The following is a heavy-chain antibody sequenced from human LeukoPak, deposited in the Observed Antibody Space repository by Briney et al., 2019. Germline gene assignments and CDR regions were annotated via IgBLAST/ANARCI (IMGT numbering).Heavy chain of an antibody. V-gene: IGHV3-23*01. CDR3: AKGYGGKKGETGDV. CDR2: LSGSGGNT. CDR1: GFTFSDYA. J-gene: IGHJ6*04. Sequence: PGGSLRLSCAASGFTFSDYAMNWVRQAPGKGLEWVSGLSGSGGNTYYADSVKGRFTISRDNTKNTLYLQMNSLRAEDTAVYYCAKGYGGKKGETGDVWGKGTMVTVSS. D-gene: IGHD4-23*01.